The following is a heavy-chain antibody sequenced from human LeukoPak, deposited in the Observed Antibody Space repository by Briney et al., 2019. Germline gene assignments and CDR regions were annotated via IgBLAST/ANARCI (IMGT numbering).Heavy chain of an antibody. CDR1: GFTFSSYA. CDR2: ISGSGGST. V-gene: IGHV3-23*01. J-gene: IGHJ3*02. CDR3: ARWGIGTTSHAFDI. D-gene: IGHD1-1*01. Sequence: GGSLRLSCAASGFTFSSYAMSWVRQAPGKGLEWVSAISGSGGSTYYADSVKGRFTNSRDNAKNSLYLQMNSLRVEDTAVYYCARWGIGTTSHAFDIWGQGTMVTVSS.